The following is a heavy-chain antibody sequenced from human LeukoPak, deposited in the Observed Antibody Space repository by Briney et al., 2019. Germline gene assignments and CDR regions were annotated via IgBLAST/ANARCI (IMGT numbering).Heavy chain of an antibody. Sequence: ASVKVSCKASGYTFTSYYMHWVRQAPGQGLEWMGIINPSGGSTTYAQKFQGRVTMTRDMSTSTVYMELSSLRSEDTAVYYCASFHLEGSDKKPYWGQGTLVTVSS. CDR3: ASFHLEGSDKKPY. CDR1: GYTFTSYY. D-gene: IGHD2-21*02. J-gene: IGHJ4*02. CDR2: INPSGGST. V-gene: IGHV1-46*01.